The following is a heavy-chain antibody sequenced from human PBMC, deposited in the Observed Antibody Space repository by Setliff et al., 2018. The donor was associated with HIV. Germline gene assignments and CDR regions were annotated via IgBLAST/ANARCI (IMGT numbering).Heavy chain of an antibody. CDR3: ARDQQIGSSTSCYDY. CDR2: ISSSGTTT. CDR1: GFIFSDYF. J-gene: IGHJ4*02. V-gene: IGHV3-11*04. D-gene: IGHD2-2*01. Sequence: PGGSLRLSCAGSDSGDSGFIFSDYFMTWVRQAPGKGLEWLCYISSSGTTTYYGDSVKGRFTISRDNAKNSVHLQMNSLRVEDTAVYYCARDQQIGSSTSCYDYWGQGTLVTVSS.